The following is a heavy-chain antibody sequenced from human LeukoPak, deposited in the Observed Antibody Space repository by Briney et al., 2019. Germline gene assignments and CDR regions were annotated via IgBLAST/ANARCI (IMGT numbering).Heavy chain of an antibody. Sequence: ASVKVSCKASGYTFTSYGISWVRQAPGQGLEWMGWISAYNGNTNYAQKLQGRVTMTTDTSTSTAYMELSSLRSEDTAVYYCASYDSSGYYRHDGYFDLWGRGTLVTVSS. D-gene: IGHD3-22*01. J-gene: IGHJ2*01. CDR3: ASYDSSGYYRHDGYFDL. V-gene: IGHV1-18*01. CDR1: GYTFTSYG. CDR2: ISAYNGNT.